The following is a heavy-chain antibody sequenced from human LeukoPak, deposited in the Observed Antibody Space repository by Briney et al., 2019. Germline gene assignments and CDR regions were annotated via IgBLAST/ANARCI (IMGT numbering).Heavy chain of an antibody. CDR1: GYTFTGYY. V-gene: IGHV1-2*02. Sequence: GASVKVSCKASGYTFTGYYMHWVRQAPGQGVEWMGWVNPNSGGTNYAQKFQGRVTMTSDTSISTAYMELSRLTSDGTAVYYCARDLRGVINYYYGMAVWGQGTTVTVSS. CDR2: VNPNSGGT. CDR3: ARDLRGVINYYYGMAV. D-gene: IGHD3-10*01. J-gene: IGHJ6*02.